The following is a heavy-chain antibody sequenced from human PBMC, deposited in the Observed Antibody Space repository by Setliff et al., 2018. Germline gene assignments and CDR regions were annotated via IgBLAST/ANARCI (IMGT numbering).Heavy chain of an antibody. CDR2: ISSSGSYI. CDR3: VRYNWNFPDC. Sequence: GGSLRLSCAASGFTFSSYSMDWVRQAPGKGLEWVSFISSSGSYIYYGDSVKGRLTISRDNARNTLYLQMNSLRVEDTAVYYCVRYNWNFPDCWGQGTLVTVSS. D-gene: IGHD1-7*01. J-gene: IGHJ4*02. CDR1: GFTFSSYS. V-gene: IGHV3-21*01.